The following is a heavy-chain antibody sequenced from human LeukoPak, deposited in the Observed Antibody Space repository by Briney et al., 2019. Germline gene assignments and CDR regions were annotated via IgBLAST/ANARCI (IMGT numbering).Heavy chain of an antibody. CDR3: AYRKGDDYGDNDFDY. Sequence: EASVKVSCKASGGTFSSYAISWVRQAPGQGLEWMGGIIPIFGTANYAQKFQGRVTITADESTSTAYMELSSLRSEDTAVYYCAYRKGDDYGDNDFDYWGQGTLVTVSS. D-gene: IGHD4-17*01. V-gene: IGHV1-69*13. CDR2: IIPIFGTA. J-gene: IGHJ4*02. CDR1: GGTFSSYA.